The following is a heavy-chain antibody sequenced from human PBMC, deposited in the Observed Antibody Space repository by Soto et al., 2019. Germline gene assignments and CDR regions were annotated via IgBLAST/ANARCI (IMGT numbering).Heavy chain of an antibody. CDR2: IYSGGST. CDR1: GFTVSSNY. CDR3: ARAHYDFWSGDYTTAYYYMDV. Sequence: GGSLRLSCAASGFTVSSNYMSWVRQAPGKGLEWVSVIYSGGSTYYADSVKGRFTISRHNSKNTLYLQMNSLRAEDTAVYYCARAHYDFWSGDYTTAYYYMDVWGKGTTVTVSS. J-gene: IGHJ6*03. V-gene: IGHV3-53*04. D-gene: IGHD3-3*01.